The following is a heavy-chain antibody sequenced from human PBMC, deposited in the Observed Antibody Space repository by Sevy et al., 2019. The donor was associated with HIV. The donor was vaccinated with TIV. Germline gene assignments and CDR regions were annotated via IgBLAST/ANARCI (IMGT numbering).Heavy chain of an antibody. Sequence: GGSLRLSCAASGFTFRGYEMNWVRQAPGKGLEWVSYISGGGNTIYYANSVKGRFTISRDNAKNSLYLQMNSLRAEDTAVYYCARDLGSPDASDIWGQGTMVTVSS. D-gene: IGHD1-26*01. CDR2: ISGGGNTI. CDR3: ARDLGSPDASDI. CDR1: GFTFRGYE. J-gene: IGHJ3*02. V-gene: IGHV3-48*03.